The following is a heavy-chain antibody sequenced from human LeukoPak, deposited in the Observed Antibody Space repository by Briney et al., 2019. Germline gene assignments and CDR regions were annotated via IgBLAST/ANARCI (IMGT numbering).Heavy chain of an antibody. V-gene: IGHV4-34*01. CDR3: ARVGMVATSGGGDYFDY. Sequence: PSETLSLTCAVYGGSFSGYYWSWVRQPPGKGLEWVGEMNHSCSTNYTPSLNTRVTISVDTSRNLFSLTLSSVTAADTAVYSCARVGMVATSGGGDYFDYWGQGTLVTVSS. D-gene: IGHD5-12*01. J-gene: IGHJ4*02. CDR1: GGSFSGYY. CDR2: MNHSCST.